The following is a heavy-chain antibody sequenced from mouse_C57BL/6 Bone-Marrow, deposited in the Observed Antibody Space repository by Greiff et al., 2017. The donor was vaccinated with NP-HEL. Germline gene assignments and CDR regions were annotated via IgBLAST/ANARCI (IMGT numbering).Heavy chain of an antibody. J-gene: IGHJ4*01. CDR3: AMPLLTGHAMDY. D-gene: IGHD4-1*01. V-gene: IGHV1-80*01. CDR2: IYPGDGDT. Sequence: VKLQESGAELVKPGASVKISCKASGYAFSSYWMNWVKQRPGKGLEWIGQIYPGDGDTNYNGKFKGKATLTADKSSSTAYMQLSSLTSEDSAVYFCAMPLLTGHAMDYWGQGTSVTVSS. CDR1: GYAFSSYW.